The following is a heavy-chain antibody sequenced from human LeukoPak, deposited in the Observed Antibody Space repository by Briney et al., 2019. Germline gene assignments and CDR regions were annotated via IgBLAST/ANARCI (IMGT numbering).Heavy chain of an antibody. D-gene: IGHD4-11*01. V-gene: IGHV3-7*01. CDR3: ARRMTTVTAYFDF. CDR2: IKQDGSEK. J-gene: IGHJ4*02. CDR1: GFTVGSYW. Sequence: PGGSLRLSCAASGFTVGSYWMGSARQAPGKGLEWVANIKQDGSEKYYVDSVKGRFTISRDNAKNSLYLQMNGLRAEDTAVYYCARRMTTVTAYFDFSGQGTLVTVSS.